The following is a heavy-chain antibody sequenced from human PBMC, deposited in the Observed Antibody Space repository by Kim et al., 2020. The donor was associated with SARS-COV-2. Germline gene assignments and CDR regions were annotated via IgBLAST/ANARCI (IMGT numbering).Heavy chain of an antibody. J-gene: IGHJ4*02. V-gene: IGHV1-2*02. CDR2: ISPNSGGT. CDR1: GYILSAHY. Sequence: ASVKVSCKASGYILSAHYMHWVRQAPGQGLEWMGWISPNSGGTKYAERFQGRVTMTRDTSINTAYMELSSLRSDDTAVYFCARDGDGDRRNDYWGQGTLVTVSS. CDR3: ARDGDGDRRNDY. D-gene: IGHD4-17*01.